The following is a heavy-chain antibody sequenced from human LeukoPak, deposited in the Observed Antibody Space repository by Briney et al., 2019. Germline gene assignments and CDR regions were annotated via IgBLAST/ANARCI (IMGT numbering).Heavy chain of an antibody. V-gene: IGHV3-11*04. CDR2: ISSSGSTI. CDR3: ASAEWLLNSVDY. Sequence: GGSLRLSCAASGFTFSDYYMSWIRQAPGMGLEWVSYISSSGSTISYADSVKGRFTISRDNAKNSLYLQMNSLRAEDTAVYYCASAEWLLNSVDYWGQGTLVTVSS. J-gene: IGHJ4*02. D-gene: IGHD3-3*01. CDR1: GFTFSDYY.